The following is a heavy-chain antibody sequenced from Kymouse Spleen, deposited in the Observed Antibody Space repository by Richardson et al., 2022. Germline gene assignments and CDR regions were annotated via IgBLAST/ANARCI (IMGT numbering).Heavy chain of an antibody. V-gene: IGHV3-23*04. CDR3: AKGRDGSGSYYCPFDY. CDR2: ISGSGGST. J-gene: IGHJ4*02. D-gene: IGHD3-10*01. Sequence: EVQLVESGGGLVQPGGSLRLSCAASGFTFSSYAMSWVRQAPGKGLEWVSAISGSGGSTYYADSVKGRFTISRDNSKNTLYLQMNSLRAEDTAVYYCAKGRDGSGSYYCPFDYWGQGTLVTVSS. CDR1: GFTFSSYA.